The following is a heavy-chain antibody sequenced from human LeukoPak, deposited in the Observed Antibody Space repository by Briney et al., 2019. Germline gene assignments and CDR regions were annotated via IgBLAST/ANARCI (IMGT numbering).Heavy chain of an antibody. CDR3: ARVNDYYYGSGSYLAEDY. J-gene: IGHJ4*02. V-gene: IGHV3-30-3*01. Sequence: AGRSLRLSCAASGFTFSSYAMHWVRQAPGKGLEWVAVISYDGSNKYYADSVKGRFTISRDNSKNTLYLQMNSLRAEDTAVYYCARVNDYYYGSGSYLAEDYWGQGTLVTVSS. D-gene: IGHD3-10*01. CDR2: ISYDGSNK. CDR1: GFTFSSYA.